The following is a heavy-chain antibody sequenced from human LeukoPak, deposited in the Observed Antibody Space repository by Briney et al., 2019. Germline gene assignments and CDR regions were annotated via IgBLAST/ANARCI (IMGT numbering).Heavy chain of an antibody. J-gene: IGHJ4*02. V-gene: IGHV1-2*02. CDR2: INPNSGGT. D-gene: IGHD3-22*01. Sequence: ASVKVSCKASGYTFTGYYMHWVRQAPGQGLEWMGWINPNSGGTNYAQKFQGRVTMTRDTSISTAYMELSRLRSDDTAVYYCAREQESYYYDSSGYYPDYWGQGTLVTVSS. CDR1: GYTFTGYY. CDR3: AREQESYYYDSSGYYPDY.